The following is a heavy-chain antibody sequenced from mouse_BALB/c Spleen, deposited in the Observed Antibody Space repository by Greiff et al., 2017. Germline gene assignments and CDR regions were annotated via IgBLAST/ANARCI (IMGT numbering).Heavy chain of an antibody. V-gene: IGHV1-4*01. CDR1: GYTFTSYT. CDR3: AREGGGYENAMDY. D-gene: IGHD2-2*01. CDR2: INPSSGYT. J-gene: IGHJ4*01. Sequence: QVQLKESGAELARPGASVKMSCKASGYTFTSYTMHWVKQRPGQGLEWIGYINPSSGYTNYNQKFKDKATLTADKSSSTAYMQLSSLTSEDSAVYYCAREGGGYENAMDYWGQGTSVTVSS.